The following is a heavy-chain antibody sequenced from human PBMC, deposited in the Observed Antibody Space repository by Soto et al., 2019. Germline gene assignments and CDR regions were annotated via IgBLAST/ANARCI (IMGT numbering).Heavy chain of an antibody. CDR1: GGSISSYY. J-gene: IGHJ4*02. Sequence: QVQLQESGPGQVKASETVSLTCTVSGGSISSYYWSWIRQPPGKGLEWIGYIHYSGTTNYNPSLKSRVTMSVDTSKNQFSLNVNSVTAADTAVYYCAREGSTTYHYFDLWGQGTLVSVSS. CDR2: IHYSGTT. D-gene: IGHD1-26*01. V-gene: IGHV4-59*01. CDR3: AREGSTTYHYFDL.